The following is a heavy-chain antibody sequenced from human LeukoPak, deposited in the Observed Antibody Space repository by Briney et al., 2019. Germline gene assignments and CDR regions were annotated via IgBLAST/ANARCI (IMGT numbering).Heavy chain of an antibody. CDR3: ARTTEGYCRGRSCYSYYYYMDV. CDR1: GGSISTSNYY. CDR2: IFDSGTT. Sequence: PSETLSLTCTVSGGSISTSNYYWGCIRQPPGKGLEWIGNIFDSGTTYYSPSLKSRVTISVDTSKNQSSLKLSSVTAADTAVYYCARTTEGYCRGRSCYSYYYYMDVWGKGTTVTVS. J-gene: IGHJ6*03. D-gene: IGHD2-15*01. V-gene: IGHV4-39*07.